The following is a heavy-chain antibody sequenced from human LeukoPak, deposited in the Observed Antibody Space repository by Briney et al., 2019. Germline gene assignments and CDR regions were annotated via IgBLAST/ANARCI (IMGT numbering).Heavy chain of an antibody. J-gene: IGHJ5*02. V-gene: IGHV4-61*02. D-gene: IGHD6-19*01. CDR1: GGSISSGSYY. CDR3: ARGIAVAGTPWFDP. CDR2: IYTSGST. Sequence: SETLSLTCTVSGGSISSGSYYWSWIRQPAGKGLEWIGRIYTSGSTNYNPSLKSRVTISVDTSKNQFSLKLSSVTAADTAVYYCARGIAVAGTPWFDPWGQGTLVTVSS.